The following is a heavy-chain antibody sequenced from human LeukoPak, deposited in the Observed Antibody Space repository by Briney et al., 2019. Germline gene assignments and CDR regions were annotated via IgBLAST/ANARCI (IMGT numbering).Heavy chain of an antibody. CDR3: AREEIGQWLAYFDY. J-gene: IGHJ4*02. D-gene: IGHD6-19*01. CDR2: ISSSGSTI. Sequence: GGPLRLSCAASGFTFSSYEMNWVRQAPGKGLEWVSYISSSGSTIYYADSVKGRFTISRDNAKNSLYLQMNSLRAEDTAVYYCAREEIGQWLAYFDYWGQGTLVTVSS. V-gene: IGHV3-48*03. CDR1: GFTFSSYE.